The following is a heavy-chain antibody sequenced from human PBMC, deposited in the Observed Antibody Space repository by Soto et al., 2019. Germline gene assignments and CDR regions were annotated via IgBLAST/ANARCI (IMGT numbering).Heavy chain of an antibody. CDR3: ARSYYDFWSGYYDGMDV. CDR2: INPNSGGT. V-gene: IGHV1-2*04. Sequence: ASVKVSCKASGYTFTGYYMHWVRQAPGQGLEWMGWINPNSGGTNYAQKFQGWVTMTRDTSISTAYMELSRLRSDDTAVYYCARSYYDFWSGYYDGMDVWGHGTTVTVSS. J-gene: IGHJ6*02. CDR1: GYTFTGYY. D-gene: IGHD3-3*01.